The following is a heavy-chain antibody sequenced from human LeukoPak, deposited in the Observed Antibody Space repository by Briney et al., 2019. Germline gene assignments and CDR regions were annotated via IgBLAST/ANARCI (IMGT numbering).Heavy chain of an antibody. CDR1: GGSISSSSYY. D-gene: IGHD3-3*01. Sequence: SETLSLTCTVSGGSISSSSYYWGWIRQPPGKGLEWIGSIYYSGSTYYNPSLKSRVTISVDTSKNQFSLKLSSVTAADTAVYYCARDPGGYYDFWSGYLSATMDVWGKGTTVTVSS. J-gene: IGHJ6*03. CDR3: ARDPGGYYDFWSGYLSATMDV. V-gene: IGHV4-39*07. CDR2: IYYSGST.